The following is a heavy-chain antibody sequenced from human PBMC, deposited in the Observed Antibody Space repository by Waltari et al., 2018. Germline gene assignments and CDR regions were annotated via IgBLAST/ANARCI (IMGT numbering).Heavy chain of an antibody. J-gene: IGHJ6*02. CDR3: ARDNWGRGPYYYGMDV. D-gene: IGHD7-27*01. Sequence: QVQLQESGPGLVKPSETLSLTCTVSGGSISSYYWRWIRQPPGKGLECVGYIDYSGSTHHNPSLKSRVTISVDTSKNQFSLKLSSVTAADTAVYYCARDNWGRGPYYYGMDVWGQGTTVTVSS. CDR1: GGSISSYY. CDR2: IDYSGST. V-gene: IGHV4-59*01.